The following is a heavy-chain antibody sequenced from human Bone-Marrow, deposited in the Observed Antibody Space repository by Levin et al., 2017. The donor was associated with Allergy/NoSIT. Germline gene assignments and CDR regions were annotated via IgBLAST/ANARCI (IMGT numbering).Heavy chain of an antibody. D-gene: IGHD1-26*01. CDR2: ISGYNGDT. CDR3: ARDTEWDLPMTRFDS. CDR1: GYPFSDFD. V-gene: IGHV1-18*01. J-gene: IGHJ4*02. Sequence: PGESLKISCKASGYPFSDFDINWVRQAPGQGFEWMGWISGYNGDTDYAQTFQDRVTLTADTSTSTVYMELRSLRFDDTATYFCARDTEWDLPMTRFDSWGQGTVVTVSS.